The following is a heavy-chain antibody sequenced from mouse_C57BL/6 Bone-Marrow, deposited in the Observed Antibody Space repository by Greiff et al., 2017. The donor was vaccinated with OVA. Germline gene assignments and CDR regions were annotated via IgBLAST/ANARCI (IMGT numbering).Heavy chain of an antibody. CDR1: GYTFTDYE. Sequence: VQLQQSGAELVRPGASVTLSCKASGYTFTDYEMHWVKQTPVHGLEWIGTIDPETGGPAYNQKFKGKAILTADKSSSTAYMELRSLTSEDSAVYYCTREGWDGAMDYWGQGTSVTVSS. J-gene: IGHJ4*01. CDR3: TREGWDGAMDY. V-gene: IGHV1-15*01. CDR2: IDPETGGP. D-gene: IGHD4-1*01.